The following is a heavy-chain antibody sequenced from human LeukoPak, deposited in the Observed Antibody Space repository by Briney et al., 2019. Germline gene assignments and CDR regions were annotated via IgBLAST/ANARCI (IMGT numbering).Heavy chain of an antibody. V-gene: IGHV3-30-3*01. Sequence: PGGPLRLSCGAFGCTFDDYSLARVRQAPGKGPGGVGVITYDGSNKYYADSVKGRFTISRDNSKNTLYLQMNSLRAEDTAVYYCARDQADGDYYYYGMDVWGQGTTVTVSS. CDR2: ITYDGSNK. J-gene: IGHJ6*02. CDR3: ARDQADGDYYYYGMDV. D-gene: IGHD3-16*01. CDR1: GCTFDDYS.